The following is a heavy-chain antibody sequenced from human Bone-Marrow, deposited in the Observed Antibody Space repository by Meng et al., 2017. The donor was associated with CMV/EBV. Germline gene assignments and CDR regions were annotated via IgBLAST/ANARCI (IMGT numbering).Heavy chain of an antibody. CDR3: ARVGVIGGWFDP. D-gene: IGHD3-16*01. J-gene: IGHJ5*02. V-gene: IGHV1-69*10. Sequence: SVKVSCKASGYTFTSYDINWVRQAPGQGLEWMGGIIPILGIANYAQKFQGRVTITADKSTSTAYMELSSLRSEDTAVYYCARVGVIGGWFDPWGQGTLVTVSS. CDR1: GYTFTSYD. CDR2: IIPILGIA.